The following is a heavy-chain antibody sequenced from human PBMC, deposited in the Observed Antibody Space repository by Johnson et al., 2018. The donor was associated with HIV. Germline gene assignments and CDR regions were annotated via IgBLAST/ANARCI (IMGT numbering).Heavy chain of an antibody. D-gene: IGHD1-26*01. V-gene: IGHV3-13*01. Sequence: VQLVESGGGLVQPGGSLRLSCAASGFTFSSYDMHWVRQATGKGLEWVSAIGTAGDTYYPGSVKGRFTISRENAKNSLYLQMNSLRAEDTALYYCAREGGIVAAKGDAFGIWGQGTMVTVSS. CDR1: GFTFSSYD. CDR2: IGTAGDT. J-gene: IGHJ3*02. CDR3: AREGGIVAAKGDAFGI.